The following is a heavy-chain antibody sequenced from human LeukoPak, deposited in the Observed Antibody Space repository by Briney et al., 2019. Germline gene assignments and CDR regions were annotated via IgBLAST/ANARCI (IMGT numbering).Heavy chain of an antibody. Sequence: PSETLSLTCTVSGGSISSGSYYWSWIRQPAGKGLEWIGRIYTSGSTNYNPSLKSRVTISVDTSKNQFSLKLSSVTAADTAVYYSARTRPRFLDSSSGRFDPWGQGTLVTVSS. V-gene: IGHV4-61*02. CDR1: GGSISSGSYY. D-gene: IGHD3-22*01. J-gene: IGHJ5*02. CDR3: ARTRPRFLDSSSGRFDP. CDR2: IYTSGST.